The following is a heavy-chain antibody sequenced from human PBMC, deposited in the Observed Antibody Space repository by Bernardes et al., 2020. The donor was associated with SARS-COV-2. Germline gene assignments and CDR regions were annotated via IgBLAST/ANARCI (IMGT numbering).Heavy chain of an antibody. CDR3: ARLGFDAGGYHTHFDN. D-gene: IGHD3-3*01. Sequence: GGSLRLSCAASGFTFSKYDFHWVRQVPGKGLEWISGIATTGVTYYPASVKGRFTVSREDVRNSVFLQMHSLTAGDTAIYYCARLGFDAGGYHTHFDNWGQGTLVTVSS. V-gene: IGHV3-13*01. CDR2: IATTGVT. J-gene: IGHJ4*02. CDR1: GFTFSKYD.